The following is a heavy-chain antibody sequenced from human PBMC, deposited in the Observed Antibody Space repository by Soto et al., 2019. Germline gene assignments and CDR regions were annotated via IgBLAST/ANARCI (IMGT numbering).Heavy chain of an antibody. CDR3: ARQYPSSSRHFDH. Sequence: LRLSCAASGFTFRTYYMIWVRQAPGKGLEWVSSISAGSSNIYYAPSVKGRFTISRDNAKNSLYLQINSLRAEDTAVYYCARQYPSSSRHFDHWGQGTLVTVSS. J-gene: IGHJ4*02. V-gene: IGHV3-21*01. CDR2: ISAGSSNI. CDR1: GFTFRTYY. D-gene: IGHD6-6*01.